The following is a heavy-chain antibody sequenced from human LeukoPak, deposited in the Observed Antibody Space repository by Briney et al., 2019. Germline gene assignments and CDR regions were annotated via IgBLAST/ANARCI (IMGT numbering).Heavy chain of an antibody. V-gene: IGHV4-39*01. Sequence: SETLSLTCAVSVGSISSTSYYWAWIRQPPGKGLEWIGTSYYRGSTYHNPSLKSRVALSVATSRNQFSLRLSSVDAADTAVYYCAKAGVRYFDSSGLYAFDFWGQGTTVTVSS. CDR2: SYYRGST. CDR3: AKAGVRYFDSSGLYAFDF. D-gene: IGHD3-22*01. J-gene: IGHJ3*01. CDR1: VGSISSTSYY.